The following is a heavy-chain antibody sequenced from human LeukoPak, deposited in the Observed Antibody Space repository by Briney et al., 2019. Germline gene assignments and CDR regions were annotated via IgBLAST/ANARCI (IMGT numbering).Heavy chain of an antibody. CDR2: IYYSGST. D-gene: IGHD3-22*01. CDR1: GGSISSSSYY. V-gene: IGHV4-39*01. J-gene: IGHJ5*02. CDR3: ARENYYDSSGYPPA. Sequence: SETLSLTCTVSGGSISSSSYYWGWIRQPPGKGLEWIGSIYYSGSTYYNPSLKSRVTISVDTSKNQFPLKLSSVTAADTAVYYCARENYYDSSGYPPAWGQGTLVIVSS.